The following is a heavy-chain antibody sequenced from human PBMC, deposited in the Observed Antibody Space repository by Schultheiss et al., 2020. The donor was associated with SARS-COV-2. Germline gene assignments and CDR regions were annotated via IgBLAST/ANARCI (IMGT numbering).Heavy chain of an antibody. CDR2: INHSGST. CDR1: GGSFSGHY. CDR3: ARLESGLGHYYYYYGMDV. J-gene: IGHJ6*02. Sequence: SETLSLTCAVYGGSFSGHYRSWIRQPPGKGLEWIGEINHSGSTNYNPSLKSRVTISVDTSKNQFSLKLSSVTAADTAVYYCARLESGLGHYYYYYGMDVWGQGTTVTVSS. V-gene: IGHV4-34*01. D-gene: IGHD6-19*01.